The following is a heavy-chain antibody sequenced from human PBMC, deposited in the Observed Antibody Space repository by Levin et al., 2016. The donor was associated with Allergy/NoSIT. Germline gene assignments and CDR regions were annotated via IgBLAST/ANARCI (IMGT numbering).Heavy chain of an antibody. CDR2: IYYSGST. D-gene: IGHD3-10*01. V-gene: IGHV4-39*01. CDR3: ARIVYKVADY. Sequence: WIRQPPGKGLEWIGSIYYSGSTYYNPSLKSRVTISVDTSKSQFSLKLSSVTAADTAVYYCARIVYKVADYWGQGTLVTVSS. J-gene: IGHJ4*02.